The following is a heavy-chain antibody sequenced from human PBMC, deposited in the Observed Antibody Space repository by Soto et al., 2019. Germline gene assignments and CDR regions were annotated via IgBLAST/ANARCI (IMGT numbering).Heavy chain of an antibody. CDR3: ASPTLGAVDI. Sequence: PSETLSLTCTVSGGSISSSNYYWGWIRQPPGKGLEWIGSIYYSGSTSYNSSLKSRVTISVDTSKNQFSLRLRSVTAADTAVYYCASPTLGAVDIWGQGTMVTVSS. J-gene: IGHJ3*02. CDR2: IYYSGST. CDR1: GGSISSSNYY. V-gene: IGHV4-39*01. D-gene: IGHD3-16*01.